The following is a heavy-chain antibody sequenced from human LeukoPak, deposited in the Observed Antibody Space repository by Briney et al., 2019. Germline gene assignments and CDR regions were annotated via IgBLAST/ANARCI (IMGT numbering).Heavy chain of an antibody. D-gene: IGHD2-2*01. J-gene: IGHJ5*02. V-gene: IGHV1-18*01. Sequence: ASVKVSCKTSGYTFTSYGISWVRQAPGQGLEWMGWISAYNGNTNYAQKVQGRVTMTTDTSTSTAYMELSSLRSEDTAVYYCARDTRHRYCSSTICYRGWLDPWGQGTLVTVSS. CDR1: GYTFTSYG. CDR2: ISAYNGNT. CDR3: ARDTRHRYCSSTICYRGWLDP.